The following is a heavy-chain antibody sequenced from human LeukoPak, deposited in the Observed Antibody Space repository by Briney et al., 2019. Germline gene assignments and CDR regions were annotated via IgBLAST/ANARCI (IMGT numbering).Heavy chain of an antibody. CDR3: ARQPSQVRGVIIPYFDY. Sequence: NSSETLSLTCTVSGGSISSSSYYWGWIRQPPGKGLEWIGSIYYSGSTYYNPSLKSRVTISVDTSKNQFSLKLSSVTAADTAVYYCARQPSQVRGVIIPYFDYWGQGTLVTVSS. V-gene: IGHV4-39*01. D-gene: IGHD3-10*01. J-gene: IGHJ4*02. CDR1: GGSISSSSYY. CDR2: IYYSGST.